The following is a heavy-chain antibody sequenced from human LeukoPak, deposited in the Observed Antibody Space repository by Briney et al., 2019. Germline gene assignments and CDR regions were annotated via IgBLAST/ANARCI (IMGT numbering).Heavy chain of an antibody. Sequence: ASVKVSCKASGYTFTGYYMHWVRQAPGQGLEWMGWINPNSGGTNYAQKFQGRVTMTRDTSISTVYMELTSLRSEDTAVYYCAREYYYDSSGYLDYWGQGTLVTVSS. CDR3: AREYYYDSSGYLDY. V-gene: IGHV1-2*02. J-gene: IGHJ4*02. D-gene: IGHD3-22*01. CDR2: INPNSGGT. CDR1: GYTFTGYY.